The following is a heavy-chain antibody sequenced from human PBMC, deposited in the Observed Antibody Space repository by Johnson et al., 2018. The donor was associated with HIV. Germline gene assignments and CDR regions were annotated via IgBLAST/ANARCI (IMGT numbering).Heavy chain of an antibody. Sequence: QVKLVESGGGVVQPGRSLRLSCAASGFTFSSYGMHWVRQAPGKGLEWVAVIWYDGSNKYYADSVKGRFTISRDNSKNTLYLQMNSLRAEDTAVYYCAKVGYYYDSSGAFDIWGQGTMVTVSS. CDR2: IWYDGSNK. J-gene: IGHJ3*02. D-gene: IGHD3-22*01. V-gene: IGHV3-33*06. CDR1: GFTFSSYG. CDR3: AKVGYYYDSSGAFDI.